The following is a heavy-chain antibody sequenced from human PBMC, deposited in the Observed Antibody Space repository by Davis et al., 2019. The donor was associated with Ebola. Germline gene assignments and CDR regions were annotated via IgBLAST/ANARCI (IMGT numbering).Heavy chain of an antibody. CDR3: ARGPRSYFRAGGDDY. V-gene: IGHV5-51*01. CDR1: GYSFTSYW. J-gene: IGHJ4*02. Sequence: GESLKISCKGSGYSFTSYWIGWVRQMPGKGLEWMGIIYPVDSDTRYSPSFQGQVTISVDKSINTAYLQWSSLKASDTAMYYCARGPRSYFRAGGDDYWGQGTLVSVSS. CDR2: IYPVDSDT. D-gene: IGHD3-10*01.